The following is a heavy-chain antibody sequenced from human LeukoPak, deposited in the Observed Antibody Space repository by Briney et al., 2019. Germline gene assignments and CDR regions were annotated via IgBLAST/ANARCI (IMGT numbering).Heavy chain of an antibody. CDR1: GYYISSGYY. Sequence: SETLSLTCTVSGYYISSGYYWGWIRQPPGKGLEWIGSIYHSGSTYYNPSLKSRVTISVDTSKNQFSLKLSSVTAADTAVYYCARDLYSSSWYDAFDIWGQGTMVTVSS. D-gene: IGHD6-13*01. CDR3: ARDLYSSSWYDAFDI. J-gene: IGHJ3*02. CDR2: IYHSGST. V-gene: IGHV4-38-2*02.